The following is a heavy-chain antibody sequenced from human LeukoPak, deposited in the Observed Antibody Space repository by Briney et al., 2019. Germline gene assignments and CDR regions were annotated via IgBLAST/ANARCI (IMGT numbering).Heavy chain of an antibody. Sequence: PSETLSLTCTVSGGSISSSSYYWGWIRQPPGKGLEWIGSIYYSGSTYYNPSLKSRVTISVDTSKNQFSLKLSSVTAADTAVYYCARASPTNWFDPWGQGTLVTVSS. CDR2: IYYSGST. CDR3: ARASPTNWFDP. J-gene: IGHJ5*02. V-gene: IGHV4-39*01. D-gene: IGHD4-17*01. CDR1: GGSISSSSYY.